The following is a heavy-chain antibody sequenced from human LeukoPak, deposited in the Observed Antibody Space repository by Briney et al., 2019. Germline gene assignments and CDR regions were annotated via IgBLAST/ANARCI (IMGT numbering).Heavy chain of an antibody. CDR1: GFSFGSYD. CDR3: ASHIVVVTAIRYYAMDV. D-gene: IGHD2-2*01. Sequence: GGSLRLSCAASGFSFGSYDMNWVRQAPGKGLEWVSSITTSSSYIYYADSVKGRFTVSRDNAKNSLYLQMNSLRAEDTVVYYCASHIVVVTAIRYYAMDVWGQGTTVTVSS. CDR2: ITTSSSYI. J-gene: IGHJ6*02. V-gene: IGHV3-21*01.